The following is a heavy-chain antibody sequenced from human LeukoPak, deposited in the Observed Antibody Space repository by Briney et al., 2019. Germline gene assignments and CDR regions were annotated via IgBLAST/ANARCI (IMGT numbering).Heavy chain of an antibody. CDR2: INPNSGGT. CDR1: GYTFTGYY. D-gene: IGHD5-12*01. J-gene: IGHJ4*02. V-gene: IGHV1-2*02. CDR3: ARVVGGYVSDY. Sequence: ASVKVSCKASGYTFTGYYMRWVRQAPGQGLEWMGWINPNSGGTNYAQKFQGRVTMTRDTSISTAYMELSRLRSDDTAVYYCARVVGGYVSDYWGQGTLVSVSS.